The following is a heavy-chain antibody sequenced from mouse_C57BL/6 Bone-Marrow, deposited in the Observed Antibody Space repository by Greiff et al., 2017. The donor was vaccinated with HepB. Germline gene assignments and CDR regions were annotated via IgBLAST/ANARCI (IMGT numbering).Heavy chain of an antibody. D-gene: IGHD1-1*01. CDR1: GYTFTSYW. J-gene: IGHJ3*01. Sequence: QVQLQQPGAELVKPGASVKLSCKASGYTFTSYWMHWVKQRPGRGLEWIGRIDPNSGGTKYNEKFKSKATLTVDKPSSTAYMQRSSLTSEDSAVYDCARNNTVGDWFAYWGKGTLVTGAA. CDR2: IDPNSGGT. V-gene: IGHV1-72*01. CDR3: ARNNTVGDWFAY.